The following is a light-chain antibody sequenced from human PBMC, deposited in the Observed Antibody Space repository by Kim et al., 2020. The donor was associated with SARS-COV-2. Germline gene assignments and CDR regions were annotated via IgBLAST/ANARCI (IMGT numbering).Light chain of an antibody. CDR2: GKN. V-gene: IGLV3-19*01. CDR3: NSRDSSGNL. CDR1: SLRSYY. J-gene: IGLJ2*01. Sequence: SVALGQTVRITCQGDSLRSYYASCYQQKPGQAPVLVIYGKNNRPSGIPDRFSGSSSGNTASLTITGAQAEDEADYYCNSRDSSGNLFGGGTQLTV.